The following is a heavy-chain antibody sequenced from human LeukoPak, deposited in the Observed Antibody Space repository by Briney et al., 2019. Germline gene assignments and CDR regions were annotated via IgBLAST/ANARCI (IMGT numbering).Heavy chain of an antibody. CDR1: GYTFTSYG. V-gene: IGHV1-18*01. Sequence: ASVKVSRKASGYTFTSYGISWVRQAPGQGLEWMGWISAYNGNTNYAQKLQGRVTMTTDTSTSTAYMELRSLRSDDTAVYYCARYTYYYGSGVWFDPWGQGTLVTVSS. D-gene: IGHD3-10*01. CDR3: ARYTYYYGSGVWFDP. CDR2: ISAYNGNT. J-gene: IGHJ5*02.